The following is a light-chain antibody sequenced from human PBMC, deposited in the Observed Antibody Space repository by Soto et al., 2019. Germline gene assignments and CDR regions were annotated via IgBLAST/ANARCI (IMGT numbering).Light chain of an antibody. CDR3: QQYDNYLYS. CDR2: DAS. CDR1: QSISNR. J-gene: IGKJ2*03. V-gene: IGKV1-5*01. Sequence: DIQMTQSPSTLSASVGDRVKITCRASQSISNRLAWYQQKPGKAPKVLIYDASSLESGVPSRFSGSGSGTEFTLTISSLQPDDFATYYCQQYDNYLYSFGQGTKLEIK.